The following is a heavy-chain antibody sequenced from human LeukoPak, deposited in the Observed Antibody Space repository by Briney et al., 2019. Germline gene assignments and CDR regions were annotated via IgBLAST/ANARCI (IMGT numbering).Heavy chain of an antibody. V-gene: IGHV3-30*02. Sequence: PGGSLRLSCAASGFTFGSYGMHWVRQAPGKGLDWVAFVRYDGNNPYYSASVKGRFTISRDNAKNSLYLQMNSLRAEDTAVYYCARISTVTTNGLFDYWGQGTLVTVSS. J-gene: IGHJ4*02. CDR1: GFTFGSYG. CDR2: VRYDGNNP. CDR3: ARISTVTTNGLFDY. D-gene: IGHD4-17*01.